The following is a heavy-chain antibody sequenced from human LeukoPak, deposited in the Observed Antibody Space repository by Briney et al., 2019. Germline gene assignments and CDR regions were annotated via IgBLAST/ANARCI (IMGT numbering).Heavy chain of an antibody. CDR2: IRGSGDNT. J-gene: IGHJ4*02. Sequence: GGSRRLSCAASGFTFSSYAMSWVRQAPGKGLEWVSGIRGSGDNTYYADSVKGRFTISRDNSKNTLYLQMNSLRAEDTAVYYCAKDRIVAATRGVSHFDYWGQGTLVTVSS. D-gene: IGHD2-15*01. CDR3: AKDRIVAATRGVSHFDY. V-gene: IGHV3-23*01. CDR1: GFTFSSYA.